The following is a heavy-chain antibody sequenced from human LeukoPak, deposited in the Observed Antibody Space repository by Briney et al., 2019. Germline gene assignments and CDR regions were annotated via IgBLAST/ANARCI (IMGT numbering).Heavy chain of an antibody. CDR1: GYTFTGYY. D-gene: IGHD2-2*01. Sequence: GASVKVSCKASGYTFTGYYMHWVRQAPGQGLEWMGWINPNSGGTNYAQKLQGRVTMTRDTSSSTAYMELSRLRSDDTAVYYCARGIGDQYQLLIWGQGTLVTVSS. V-gene: IGHV1-2*02. CDR3: ARGIGDQYQLLI. CDR2: INPNSGGT. J-gene: IGHJ4*02.